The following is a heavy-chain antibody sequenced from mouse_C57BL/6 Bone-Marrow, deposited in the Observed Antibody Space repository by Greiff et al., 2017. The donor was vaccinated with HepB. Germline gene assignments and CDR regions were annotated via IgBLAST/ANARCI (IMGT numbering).Heavy chain of an antibody. CDR2: INPNNGGT. J-gene: IGHJ2*01. CDR3: AMYYYYGSSPSFDY. D-gene: IGHD1-1*01. V-gene: IGHV1-26*01. Sequence: EVQLQQSGPELVKPGASVKISCKASGYTFTDYYMNWVKQSHGKSLEWIGDINPNNGGTSYNQKFKGKATLTVDKSSSTAYMKLRSLTSEDSAVYYCAMYYYYGSSPSFDYWGQGTTLTVSS. CDR1: GYTFTDYY.